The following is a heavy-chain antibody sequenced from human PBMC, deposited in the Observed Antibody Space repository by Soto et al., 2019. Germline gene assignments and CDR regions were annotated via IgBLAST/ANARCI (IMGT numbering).Heavy chain of an antibody. CDR1: GFTFGDYY. CDR3: ARNPQDGFHYTDY. D-gene: IGHD3-3*01. V-gene: IGHV3-11*06. CDR2: ISSSTRYT. J-gene: IGHJ4*02. Sequence: QVQLVESGGGLVKPGGSLRLSCAASGFTFGDYYMSWIRQAPGKGLEWVSYISSSTRYTNYPDSVRGRFTISRDNAKNSLYLQMNSLRAEDTAVYYCARNPQDGFHYTDYWGQGTLVTVSS.